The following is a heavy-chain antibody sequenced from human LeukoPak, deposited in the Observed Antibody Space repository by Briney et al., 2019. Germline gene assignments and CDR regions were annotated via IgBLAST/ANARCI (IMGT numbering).Heavy chain of an antibody. D-gene: IGHD6-13*01. CDR3: ARGQYSSSWYVAYYYYGMDV. Sequence: PSETLPLTCTVSGGSISSYYWSWIRQPPGKGLEWIGYIYYSGSTNYNPSLKSRVAISVDTSKNQFSLKLSSVAAADTAVYYCARGQYSSSWYVAYYYYGMDVWGQGTTVTVSS. CDR2: IYYSGST. J-gene: IGHJ6*02. V-gene: IGHV4-59*01. CDR1: GGSISSYY.